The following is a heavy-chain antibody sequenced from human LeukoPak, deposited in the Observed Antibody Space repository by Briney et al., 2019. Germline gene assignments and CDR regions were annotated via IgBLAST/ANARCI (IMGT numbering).Heavy chain of an antibody. D-gene: IGHD4-17*01. CDR1: GFTFSGSA. V-gene: IGHV3-73*01. J-gene: IGHJ4*02. CDR3: TGYGDPWVDY. CDR2: IRSKANSYAT. Sequence: QAGGSLRLSCAASGFTFSGSAMHWVRQASGKGLEWVGRIRSKANSYATAYAASVKGRFTISRDDSKNTAYLQMNSLKTEDTAVYYCTGYGDPWVDYWGQGTLVTVSS.